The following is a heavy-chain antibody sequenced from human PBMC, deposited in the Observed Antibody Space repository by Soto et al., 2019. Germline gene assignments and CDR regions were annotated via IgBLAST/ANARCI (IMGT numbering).Heavy chain of an antibody. Sequence: GGSLRLSCAASGFTFSRYWMSWVRQAPGKGLEWVANTKQDGSEKYYVESVKGRFTISRDNAKSSLYLQMNVLRAEDTAVYYCQSTDSSDSEAFDVWGQGTMVTVSS. D-gene: IGHD6-25*01. J-gene: IGHJ3*01. CDR2: TKQDGSEK. CDR1: GFTFSRYW. CDR3: QSTDSSDSEAFDV. V-gene: IGHV3-7*01.